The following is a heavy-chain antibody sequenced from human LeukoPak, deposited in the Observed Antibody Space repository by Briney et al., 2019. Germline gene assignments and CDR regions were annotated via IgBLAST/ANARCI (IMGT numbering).Heavy chain of an antibody. CDR3: ARGRFKTIFGVVTRSNWFDP. J-gene: IGHJ5*02. Sequence: GSLRLSCVASGFTFSDYSMNWIRQPPGKGLEWIGEINHSGSTNYNPSLKSRVTISVDTSKNQFSLKLSSVTAADTAVYYCARGRFKTIFGVVTRSNWFDPWGQGTLVTVSS. D-gene: IGHD3-3*01. V-gene: IGHV4-34*01. CDR2: INHSGST. CDR1: GFTFSDYS.